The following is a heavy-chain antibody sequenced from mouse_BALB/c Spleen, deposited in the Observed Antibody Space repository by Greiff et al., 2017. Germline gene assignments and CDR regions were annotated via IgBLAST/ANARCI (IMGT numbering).Heavy chain of an antibody. V-gene: IGHV5-17*02. CDR2: ISSGSSTI. CDR1: GFTFSSFG. J-gene: IGHJ1*01. D-gene: IGHD1-1*01. Sequence: EVNVVESGGGLVQPGGSRKLSCAASGFTFSSFGMHWVRQAPEKGLEWVAYISSGSSTIYYADTVKGRFTISRDNPKNTLFLQMTSLRSEDTAMYYCARLGSSYVYWYFDVWGAGTTVTVSS. CDR3: ARLGSSYVYWYFDV.